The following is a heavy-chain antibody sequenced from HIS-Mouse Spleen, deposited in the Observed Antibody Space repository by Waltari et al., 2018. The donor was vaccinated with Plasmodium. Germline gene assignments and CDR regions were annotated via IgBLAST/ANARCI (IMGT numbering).Heavy chain of an antibody. CDR3: ARSPIMDAFDL. D-gene: IGHD2-8*01. CDR2: INHSGRT. J-gene: IGHJ3*01. CDR1: GGAFSGYY. Sequence: QVQLQQWGAGLLKPSETLSLTCAVYGGAFSGYYWSCIRQPPGKGLYLNGKINHSGRTNYSPSCNSLVTLSVDSSKNQLSRKLSSVPAADTAVYYCARSPIMDAFDLWGQGTMVTVSS. V-gene: IGHV4-34*01.